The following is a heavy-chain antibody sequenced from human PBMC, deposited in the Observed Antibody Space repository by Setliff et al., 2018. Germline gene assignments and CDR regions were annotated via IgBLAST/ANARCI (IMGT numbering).Heavy chain of an antibody. D-gene: IGHD3-16*01. CDR1: GFTFSSYK. J-gene: IGHJ6*02. CDR3: ARSKFGGIYYYYGMDV. CDR2: ISSSGSTI. Sequence: GGSLRLSCAASGFTFSSYKMNWVRQAPGKGLEWVSYISSSGSTIYYADSVKGRFTISRDNAKNSLYLQMNSLRAEDTAVYYCARSKFGGIYYYYGMDVWGQGTTVTVSS. V-gene: IGHV3-48*03.